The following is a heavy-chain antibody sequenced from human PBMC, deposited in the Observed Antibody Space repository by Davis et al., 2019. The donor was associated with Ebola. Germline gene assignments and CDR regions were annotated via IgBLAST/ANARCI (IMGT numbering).Heavy chain of an antibody. CDR1: GFTFSSYW. V-gene: IGHV3-74*01. Sequence: GESLKISCAASGFTFSSYWMHWVRQAPGKGLVWVSRINSDGSSTSYADSVKGRFTICRDNAKNTLYLQMNSLRAEDTAVYYCARGGLLLWLVYWGQGTLVTVSS. D-gene: IGHD2-15*01. CDR2: INSDGSST. J-gene: IGHJ4*02. CDR3: ARGGLLLWLVY.